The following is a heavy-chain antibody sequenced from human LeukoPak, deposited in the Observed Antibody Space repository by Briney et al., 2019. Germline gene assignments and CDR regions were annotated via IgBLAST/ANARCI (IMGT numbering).Heavy chain of an antibody. J-gene: IGHJ4*02. CDR3: AKGSTVYCSGGSCSAFDY. CDR1: GFTFDDYA. CDR2: ISLKSGSI. V-gene: IGHV3-9*01. Sequence: GRSLRLSCAASGFTFDDYAMHWVRQAPGKGLEWVSGISLKSGSIGYTDSVKGLFTISRDNAKNSLYLPMNSLRAEEKTLYYCAKGSTVYCSGGSCSAFDYWGQGTLVTVSS. D-gene: IGHD2-15*01.